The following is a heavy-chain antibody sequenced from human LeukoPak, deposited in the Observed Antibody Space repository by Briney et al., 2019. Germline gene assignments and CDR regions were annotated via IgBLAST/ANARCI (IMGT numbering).Heavy chain of an antibody. CDR2: IIPIFGTA. CDR3: ARARDVWGSYRYTSEDWFDP. CDR1: GGTFSSYA. V-gene: IGHV1-69*05. Sequence: EASVKVSCKASGGTFSSYAISWVRQAPGQGLEWMGGIIPIFGTANYAQKFQGRVTMTTDTSTSTAYMELRSLRSDDTAVYYCARARDVWGSYRYTSEDWFDPWGQGTLVTVSS. D-gene: IGHD3-16*02. J-gene: IGHJ5*02.